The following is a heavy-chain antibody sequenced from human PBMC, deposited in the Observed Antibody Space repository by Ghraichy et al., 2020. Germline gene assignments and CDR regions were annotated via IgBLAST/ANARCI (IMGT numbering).Heavy chain of an antibody. CDR1: GGSISSYY. Sequence: SETLSLTCTVSGGSISSYYWSWIRQPPGKGLEWIGYIYYSGSTNYNPSLKSRVTISVDTSKNQFSLKLSSVTAADTAVYYCARDRGVATPLDVWGQGTTVTVSS. D-gene: IGHD5-12*01. CDR3: ARDRGVATPLDV. V-gene: IGHV4-59*01. J-gene: IGHJ6*02. CDR2: IYYSGST.